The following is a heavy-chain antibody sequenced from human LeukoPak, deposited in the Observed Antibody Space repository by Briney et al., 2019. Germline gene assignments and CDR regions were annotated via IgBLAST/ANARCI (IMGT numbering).Heavy chain of an antibody. J-gene: IGHJ4*02. V-gene: IGHV4-59*08. D-gene: IGHD6-19*01. CDR3: ARHRDYGTGWYGFDY. CDR1: GGSINSDY. Sequence: PETLSLTCTVPGGSINSDYWSWIRQPPGKGLEWMAYMYYSGSSNYNPSLKSRVTISVDTSKNQFSLRLSSVTAADTAVYYCARHRDYGTGWYGFDYWGQGSLVTVSS. CDR2: MYYSGSS.